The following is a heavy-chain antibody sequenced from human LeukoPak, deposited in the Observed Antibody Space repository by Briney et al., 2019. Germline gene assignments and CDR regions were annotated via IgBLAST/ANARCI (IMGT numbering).Heavy chain of an antibody. CDR2: MNPNSGNT. D-gene: IGHD3-22*01. CDR3: ARDTSYYDWEYFQH. CDR1: GYTFTSYY. Sequence: ASVKVSCKASGYTFTSYYMHWVRQAPGQGLEWMGWMNPNSGNTGYAQKFQGRVTMTRNTSISTAYMELSSLRSEDTAVYYCARDTSYYDWEYFQHWGQGTLVTVSS. J-gene: IGHJ1*01. V-gene: IGHV1-8*02.